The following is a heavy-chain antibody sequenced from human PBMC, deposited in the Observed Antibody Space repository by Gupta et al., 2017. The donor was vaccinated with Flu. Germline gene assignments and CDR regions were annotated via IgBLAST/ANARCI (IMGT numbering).Heavy chain of an antibody. J-gene: IGHJ4*02. CDR2: MSGSGGST. D-gene: IGHD6-6*01. CDR3: AKDGGIAPRLIDY. Sequence: RTAPGEGLEWVSSMSGSGGSTYYADSVKGRFTISRDNSKNTLYLQMNSLRAEDTAVYYCAKDGGIAPRLIDYWGQGALVTVSS. V-gene: IGHV3-23*01.